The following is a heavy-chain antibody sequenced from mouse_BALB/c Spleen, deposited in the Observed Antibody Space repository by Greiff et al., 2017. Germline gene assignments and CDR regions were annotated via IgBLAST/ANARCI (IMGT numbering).Heavy chain of an antibody. CDR3: ARQGRGYYFDY. CDR1: GFTFSSYT. D-gene: IGHD3-3*01. V-gene: IGHV5-12-2*01. CDR2: ISNGGGST. J-gene: IGHJ2*01. Sequence: EVKLVESGGGLVQPGGSLKLSCAASGFTFSSYTMSWVRQTPEKRLEWVAYISNGGGSTYYPDTVKGRFTISRDNAKNTLYLQMSSLKSEDTAMYYCARQGRGYYFDYWGQGTTLTVSS.